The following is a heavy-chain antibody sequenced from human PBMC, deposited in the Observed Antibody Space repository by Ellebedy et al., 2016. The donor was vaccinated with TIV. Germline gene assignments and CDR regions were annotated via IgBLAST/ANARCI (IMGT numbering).Heavy chain of an antibody. CDR1: GYRFSDFW. J-gene: IGHJ4*02. V-gene: IGHV5-51*01. D-gene: IGHD6-19*01. Sequence: GGSLRLSCRGSGYRFSDFWIGWVRQMPGRGLEWMGIIYPGDSDTRYSPSFQGQVIISADKSISSAYLQWNSLKASASATYYCARRGGQWLGPDYWGQGTLVTVS. CDR2: IYPGDSDT. CDR3: ARRGGQWLGPDY.